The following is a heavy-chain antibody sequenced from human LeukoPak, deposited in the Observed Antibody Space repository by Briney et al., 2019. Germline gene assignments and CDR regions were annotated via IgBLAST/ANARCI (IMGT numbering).Heavy chain of an antibody. CDR2: IFSNDEK. CDR1: GFSLSNARMG. CDR3: ARIRDPLTGDYYYGMDV. D-gene: IGHD1-14*01. V-gene: IGHV2-26*01. Sequence: ESGPTLVNPTETLTLTCTVSGFSLSNARMGVSWIRQPPGKALEWLAHIFSNDEKSYSTSLKSRLTISKGTSKSQVVLTMTNMDPVDTATYYCARIRDPLTGDYYYGMDVWGQGTTVTVSS. J-gene: IGHJ6*02.